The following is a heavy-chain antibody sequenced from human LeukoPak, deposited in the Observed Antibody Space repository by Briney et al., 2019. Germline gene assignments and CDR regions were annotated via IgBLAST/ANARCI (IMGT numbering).Heavy chain of an antibody. CDR1: GGSLTSYY. CDR2: IYYSGST. Sequence: PSETPSPTLSVSGGSLTSYYWRWIRPSPRKGMEWIGYIYYSGSTAYNPSLKNRVTISVDTSKNQFSLNLTSVTAADTAFYYCARGPTRYYFDYWGQGTVVTVSS. D-gene: IGHD3-3*01. V-gene: IGHV4-59*01. J-gene: IGHJ4*02. CDR3: ARGPTRYYFDY.